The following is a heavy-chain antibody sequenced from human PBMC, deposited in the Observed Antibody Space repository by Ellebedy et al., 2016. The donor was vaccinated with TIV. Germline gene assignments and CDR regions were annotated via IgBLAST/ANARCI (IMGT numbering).Heavy chain of an antibody. J-gene: IGHJ3*01. CDR1: GFIFSDLW. Sequence: GGSLRLXXAASGFIFSDLWMFWVRQAPGKGLEWVARIDGDGSVIYYVDSVKGRFTISRDNSKSSLYLQMNSLRVEDTAVYSCARDLHGGGLDVWGQGTKVTVSS. CDR2: IDGDGSVI. CDR3: ARDLHGGGLDV. V-gene: IGHV3-7*01. D-gene: IGHD3-16*01.